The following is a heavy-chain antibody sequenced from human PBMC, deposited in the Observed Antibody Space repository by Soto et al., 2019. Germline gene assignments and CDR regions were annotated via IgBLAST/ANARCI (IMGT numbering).Heavy chain of an antibody. CDR2: INADNGNT. CDR1: GYTFSGSV. V-gene: IGHV1-3*01. D-gene: IGHD4-17*01. J-gene: IGHJ4*02. CDR3: ASEIDATTATSLDY. Sequence: QVQLVQSGAEVKKPGASVKVSCKASGYTFSGSVMHWVRQAPGQGLGWRGWINADNGNTKYSQKFQGRVTITWDTSASTTCMELSSLRSEDTAIYYCASEIDATTATSLDYWGQGTLVTVSS.